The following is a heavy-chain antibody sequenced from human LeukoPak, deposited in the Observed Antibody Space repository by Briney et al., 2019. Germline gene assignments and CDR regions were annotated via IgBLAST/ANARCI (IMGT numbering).Heavy chain of an antibody. CDR3: TREGVYAPDGSGYHRDAFDI. CDR1: GGSFSNYV. Sequence: SVKVSCKASGGSFSNYVITWARQAPGQGLEWMGRIIPVLGVSNFAQKFQGRVTITADKSTNTAHMELSRLESGDTAVYYCTREGVYAPDGSGYHRDAFDIWGQGTVVIVSS. J-gene: IGHJ3*02. CDR2: IIPVLGVS. D-gene: IGHD3-22*01. V-gene: IGHV1-69*04.